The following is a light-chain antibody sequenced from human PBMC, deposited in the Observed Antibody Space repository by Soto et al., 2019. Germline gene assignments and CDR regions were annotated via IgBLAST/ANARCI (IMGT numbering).Light chain of an antibody. CDR1: SSDIGAYNY. J-gene: IGLJ2*01. Sequence: QSALTQPPSASGSPGQSVTISCTGTSSDIGAYNYVSWYRQYPDKAPKLLVYQITKRPSGVPDRFSGSKSGHTAALTVSGLQAEDEAVYYCSSYAGSLVVFGGGTKLTVL. V-gene: IGLV2-8*01. CDR3: SSYAGSLVV. CDR2: QIT.